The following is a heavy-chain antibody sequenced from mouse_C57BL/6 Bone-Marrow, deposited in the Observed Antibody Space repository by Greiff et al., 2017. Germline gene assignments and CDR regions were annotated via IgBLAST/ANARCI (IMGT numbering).Heavy chain of an antibody. CDR1: GYTFTSYW. Sequence: QVQLQQPGAELVRPGTSVKLSCKASGYTFTSYWMHWVKQRPGQGLEWIGVIDPSDSYTNSNQKFKGKATLTVDTSSSTAYMQLSSLTSEDSAVYYCARWGYVSSYPYYFDYWGQGTTLTVSS. CDR3: ARWGYVSSYPYYFDY. J-gene: IGHJ2*01. CDR2: IDPSDSYT. D-gene: IGHD1-1*01. V-gene: IGHV1-59*01.